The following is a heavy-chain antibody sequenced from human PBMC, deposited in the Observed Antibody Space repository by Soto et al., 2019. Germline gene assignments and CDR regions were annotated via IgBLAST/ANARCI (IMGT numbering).Heavy chain of an antibody. CDR1: GFTFSSYS. V-gene: IGHV3-21*01. CDR2: ISSSSSYI. D-gene: IGHD3-10*01. Sequence: EVQLVESGGGLVKPGGSLRLSCAASGFTFSSYSMNWVRQAPGKGLEWVSSISSSSSYIYYADSVKGRFTISRDNAKNSLYLQMTSLRAEDTGVYYCASDCLGPMQLWFGEFNYYYGMDVWGQGTTVTVSS. J-gene: IGHJ6*02. CDR3: ASDCLGPMQLWFGEFNYYYGMDV.